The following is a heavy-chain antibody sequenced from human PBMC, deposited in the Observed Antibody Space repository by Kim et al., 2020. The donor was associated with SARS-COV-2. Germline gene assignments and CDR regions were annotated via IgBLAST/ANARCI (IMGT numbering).Heavy chain of an antibody. J-gene: IGHJ4*02. V-gene: IGHV3-23*01. CDR2: ISGGGSSI. D-gene: IGHD3-16*01. CDR1: GFTFSSFA. Sequence: GGSLRLSCAASGFTFSSFAMSWVRQAPGKGLEWVSAISGGGSSIYYADSVKGRFTISRDDSKNTLYLQMNILRAEDTAVYYCAKRVDFGGSYLDYWGQGTLVTVSS. CDR3: AKRVDFGGSYLDY.